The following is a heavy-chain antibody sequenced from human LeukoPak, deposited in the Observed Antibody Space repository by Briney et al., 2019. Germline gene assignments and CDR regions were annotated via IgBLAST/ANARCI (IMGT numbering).Heavy chain of an antibody. CDR2: MNPNSGNT. Sequence: ASVKVSCKASGYTFTNYDINWVRQATGQGLEWMGWMNPNSGNTGYAQKFQGRVTMTRNTPISTAYMELSSLRSEDTAVYYCASRSMGYYYYDMDVWGQGTTVTVS. D-gene: IGHD2/OR15-2a*01. V-gene: IGHV1-8*01. J-gene: IGHJ6*02. CDR3: ASRSMGYYYYDMDV. CDR1: GYTFTNYD.